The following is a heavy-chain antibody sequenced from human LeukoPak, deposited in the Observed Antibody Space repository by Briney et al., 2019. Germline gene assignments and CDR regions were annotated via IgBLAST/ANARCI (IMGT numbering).Heavy chain of an antibody. Sequence: GEPLKISCKGSGYSFTSYWIGWVRQMPGKGLEWMGIIYPGDSDTRCSPSFQGQVTISADKSISTAYLQWSSLKASDTAMYYCARHKYYYDSSGYRYDYWGQGTLVTVSS. CDR1: GYSFTSYW. CDR3: ARHKYYYDSSGYRYDY. J-gene: IGHJ4*02. D-gene: IGHD3-22*01. CDR2: IYPGDSDT. V-gene: IGHV5-51*01.